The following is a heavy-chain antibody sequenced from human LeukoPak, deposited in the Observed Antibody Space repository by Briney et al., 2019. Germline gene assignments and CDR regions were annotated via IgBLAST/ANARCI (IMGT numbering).Heavy chain of an antibody. CDR3: ANPKGLGIGLGWFDP. CDR1: GFTFSSYA. Sequence: GGSLRLSCAASGFTFSSYAMSWVRQAPGKGLEWVSAISGSGGSTYYADSVKGRFTISRDNSKNTLYLQMNSLRAEDTAVYYCANPKGLGIGLGWFDPWGQGTLVTVSS. D-gene: IGHD7-27*01. J-gene: IGHJ5*02. CDR2: ISGSGGST. V-gene: IGHV3-23*01.